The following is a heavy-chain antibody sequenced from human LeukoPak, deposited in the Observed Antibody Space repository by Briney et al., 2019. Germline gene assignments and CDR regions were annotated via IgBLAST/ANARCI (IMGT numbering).Heavy chain of an antibody. Sequence: GGSLRLSCATSGFTFSNYWTHWVREVPGKGLVWVSRINDGGSATFYADSVKGRFTISRDNAKNTLFLQMNSLSAEDTAVYYCAREILAPGKTHDYWGQGTLVTVSS. V-gene: IGHV3-74*01. CDR1: GFTFSNYW. CDR2: INDGGSAT. CDR3: AREILAPGKTHDY. J-gene: IGHJ4*02.